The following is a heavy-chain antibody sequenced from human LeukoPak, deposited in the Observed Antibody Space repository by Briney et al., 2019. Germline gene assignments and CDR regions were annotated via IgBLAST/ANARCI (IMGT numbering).Heavy chain of an antibody. V-gene: IGHV4-4*07. D-gene: IGHD3-22*01. CDR1: GGSISTFF. CDR3: ARGTEMTSSSGYYSFDY. Sequence: PSETLSLTCTVSGGSISTFFWTWIRQSAGKGLEWIGRIYMGTTYYNPSVESRATISVDTSNSRFSLKLTSLTAADTAVYYCARGTEMTSSSGYYSFDYWGRGSLVTVSS. CDR2: IYMGTT. J-gene: IGHJ4*02.